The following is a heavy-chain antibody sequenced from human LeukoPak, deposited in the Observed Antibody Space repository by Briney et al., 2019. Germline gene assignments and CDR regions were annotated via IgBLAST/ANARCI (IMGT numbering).Heavy chain of an antibody. CDR2: IKPGGNEK. D-gene: IGHD3-3*01. J-gene: IGHJ3*01. CDR3: ATFRFLGT. Sequence: GGSLRLSCAASGFTFSSYGMSWVRQGPGKGLEWVANIKPGGNEKYYVDSVKGRFTISRDNVKNSLYLQMNSLRAEDTAIYYCATFRFLGTWGQGTMVTVSP. CDR1: GFTFSSYG. V-gene: IGHV3-7*03.